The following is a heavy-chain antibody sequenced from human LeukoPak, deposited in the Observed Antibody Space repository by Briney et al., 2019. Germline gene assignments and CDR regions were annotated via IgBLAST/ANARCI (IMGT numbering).Heavy chain of an antibody. CDR1: GFTFDNYA. CDR2: INGSDDFT. CDR3: TRGVYCSGGSCSLDY. J-gene: IGHJ4*02. D-gene: IGHD2-15*01. V-gene: IGHV3-23*01. Sequence: GGCLRLSCAASGFTFDNYAMSWVRQAPGKGLEWVSTINGSDDFTYYADAVKGRFTISRDNSRNTLSLQISSLRAEDTALYYCTRGVYCSGGSCSLDYWGQGTLVTVSS.